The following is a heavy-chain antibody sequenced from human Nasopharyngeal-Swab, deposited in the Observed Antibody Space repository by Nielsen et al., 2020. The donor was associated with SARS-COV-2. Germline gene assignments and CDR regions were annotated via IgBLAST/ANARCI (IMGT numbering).Heavy chain of an antibody. CDR3: ARQEYLNWFDP. D-gene: IGHD6-6*01. CDR1: GGSISSSSYY. V-gene: IGHV4-39*01. Sequence: ESLKISCTVSGGSISSSSYYWGWIRQPPGKGLEWIGSIYYSGSTYYNPSLKRRVTISVDTSKNQFSLKLSSVTAADTAVYYCARQEYLNWFDPWGQGTLVTVSS. CDR2: IYYSGST. J-gene: IGHJ5*02.